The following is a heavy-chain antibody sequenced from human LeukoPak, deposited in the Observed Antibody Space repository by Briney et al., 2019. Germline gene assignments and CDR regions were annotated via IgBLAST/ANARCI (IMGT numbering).Heavy chain of an antibody. Sequence: ASVKVSGKASGYTFTSYDINWVRQATGQGLEWMGWMNPNSGNTGYAQKFQGRVTMTKNTSISTAYMDLSSLRSEDTAVYYCARALSWTTESYYYMDVWGEGTTVTVS. CDR3: ARALSWTTESYYYMDV. CDR1: GYTFTSYD. D-gene: IGHD3/OR15-3a*01. V-gene: IGHV1-8*01. CDR2: MNPNSGNT. J-gene: IGHJ6*03.